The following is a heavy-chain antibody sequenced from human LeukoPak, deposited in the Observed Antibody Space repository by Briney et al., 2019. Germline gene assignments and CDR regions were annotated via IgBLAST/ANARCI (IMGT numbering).Heavy chain of an antibody. CDR1: GFIFDDYG. D-gene: IGHD4-17*01. CDR3: ARAGMTAVTNYFDY. CDR2: INWNGVST. J-gene: IGHJ4*02. V-gene: IGHV3-20*04. Sequence: PGGSLRLSCAASGFIFDDYGMSWVRQTPGKGLEWVSGINWNGVSTGYADSVKGRSTISRDNAKNSLYLQMNSLRAEDTALYYCARAGMTAVTNYFDYWGQGTLVTVSS.